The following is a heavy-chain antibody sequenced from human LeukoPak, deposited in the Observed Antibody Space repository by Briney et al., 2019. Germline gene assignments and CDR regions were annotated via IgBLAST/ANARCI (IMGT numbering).Heavy chain of an antibody. V-gene: IGHV4-59*08. CDR3: ARHVSSGFDY. Sequence: SQTLSLTCTVSGGSISPYYWSWIRQVPGKGLEWIAYIYYNGRTKYNPSLESRVTMSVDTSKNQFSLKLTSVTAADTAVYYCARHVSSGFDYWGQGTLVTVSS. CDR1: GGSISPYY. D-gene: IGHD6-19*01. J-gene: IGHJ4*02. CDR2: IYYNGRT.